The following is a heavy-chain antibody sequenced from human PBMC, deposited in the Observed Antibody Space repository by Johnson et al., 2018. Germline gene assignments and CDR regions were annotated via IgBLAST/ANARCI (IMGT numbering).Heavy chain of an antibody. V-gene: IGHV1-3*01. D-gene: IGHD1-26*01. CDR2: INAGNTNT. Sequence: QVQLVQSGAEVKKPGASVKVSCKASGYTFTSYAIHWVRQAPGQRLEWMGWINAGNTNTKYSQKFQGRVTITRDTSASTAYMELSSLRSEDTAVYYCARGVGTYYYYYYMDVWGKGTTVTVSS. J-gene: IGHJ6*03. CDR3: ARGVGTYYYYYYMDV. CDR1: GYTFTSYA.